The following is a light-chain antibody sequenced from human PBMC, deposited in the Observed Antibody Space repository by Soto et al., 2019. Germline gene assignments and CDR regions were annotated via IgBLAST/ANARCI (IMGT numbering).Light chain of an antibody. CDR1: QDINNY. J-gene: IGKJ1*01. CDR2: DSS. V-gene: IGKV1-33*01. CDR3: QQYNSFPT. Sequence: DIQMTQSPSSLSASVGDRVTIICQASQDINNYLNWYQQKPGKAPKLLIYDSSNLEIGVPSRFSGSGYGTRFSFTISSLQPDDFATYYCQQYNSFPTFGQGTKVEIK.